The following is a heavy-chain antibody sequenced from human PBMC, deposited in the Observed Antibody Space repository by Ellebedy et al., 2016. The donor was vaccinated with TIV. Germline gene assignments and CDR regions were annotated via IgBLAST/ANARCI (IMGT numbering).Heavy chain of an antibody. V-gene: IGHV4-59*08. D-gene: IGHD3-10*01. J-gene: IGHJ4*02. CDR3: ASTAGGQPGGYYFDY. CDR2: IYYSGST. CDR1: GGSISSYY. Sequence: MPSETLSLTCTVSGGSISSYYWSWIRQPPGKGLEWIGYIYYSGSTNYNPSLKSRVTISVDTSKNQFSLKLSSVTAADTAVYYCASTAGGQPGGYYFDYWGQGTLVTVSS.